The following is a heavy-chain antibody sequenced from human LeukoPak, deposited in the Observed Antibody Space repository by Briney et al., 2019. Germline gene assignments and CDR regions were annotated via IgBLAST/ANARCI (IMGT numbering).Heavy chain of an antibody. J-gene: IGHJ4*02. CDR3: ASLYGSGSYYPSDY. V-gene: IGHV4-31*03. D-gene: IGHD3-10*01. CDR1: GGSISSGGYY. Sequence: SETLSLTCTVSGGSISSGGYYWSWIRQHPGKGLEWIGYIYYSGSPYYYNPSLKSRVTISVDMSKNQLSLKLTSVTAADTAVYYCASLYGSGSYYPSDYWGQGTLVTVSS. CDR2: IYYSGSPY.